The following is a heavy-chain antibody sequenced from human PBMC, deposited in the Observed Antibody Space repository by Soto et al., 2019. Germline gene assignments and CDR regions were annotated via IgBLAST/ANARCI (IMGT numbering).Heavy chain of an antibody. CDR3: ARGYCSGGSCPTWFDP. J-gene: IGHJ5*02. CDR2: INAGNGNT. V-gene: IGHV1-3*01. CDR1: GYTFSSYP. D-gene: IGHD2-15*01. Sequence: ASVKVSCKASGYTFSSYPMHWVRQAPGQRLEWMGWINAGNGNTKFSQKFQGRVTITRDTSASTAYMELSSLRSEDTAVYYCARGYCSGGSCPTWFDPWGQGTLVPVSP.